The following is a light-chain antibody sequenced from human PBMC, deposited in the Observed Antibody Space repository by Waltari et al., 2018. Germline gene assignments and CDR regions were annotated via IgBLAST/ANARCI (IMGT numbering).Light chain of an antibody. CDR1: QGANSY. J-gene: IGKJ4*01. CDR3: QQYQSYPIT. CDR2: GAS. V-gene: IGKV1-9*01. Sequence: DIQLTQSPSFLSASVGDRVTITCRASQGANSYLAWFQQKPGKAPKVLVFGASTLQSGVPSRFSGSGSGTEFILTISSLQPEDIATYYCQQYQSYPITFGGGTKVDVK.